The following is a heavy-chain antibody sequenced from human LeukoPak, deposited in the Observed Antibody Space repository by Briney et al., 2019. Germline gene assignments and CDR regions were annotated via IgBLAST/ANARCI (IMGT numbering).Heavy chain of an antibody. D-gene: IGHD2/OR15-2a*01. V-gene: IGHV3-23*01. CDR1: GFTFSNNA. CDR2: LHNTGKT. J-gene: IGHJ4*02. Sequence: GGSLRLSCAASGFTFSNNAMGWVRQAPGKGLVWVSSLHNTGKTYYADSVKGRFTISRDNSKNTLYLQMNSLEVADTAIYYCVKVIGLLDPFDFWGQGTLVTVSS. CDR3: VKVIGLLDPFDF.